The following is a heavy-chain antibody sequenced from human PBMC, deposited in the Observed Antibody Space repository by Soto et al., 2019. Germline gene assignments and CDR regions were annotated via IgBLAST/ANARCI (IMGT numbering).Heavy chain of an antibody. D-gene: IGHD2-15*01. CDR2: IFYTATT. V-gene: IGHV4-39*01. J-gene: IGHJ4*02. Sequence: QLQLQESGPGLATPSETLSLTCTVSGGSIRSSSSYWGWIRQSPGQGLEWIGAIFYTATTYYNPSLKSGFIMAVGTSTNQFALKHNSVTAADTAVYYCARHPWAGVVEAAPPVWYFDYWGLGAVVTVSS. CDR3: ARHPWAGVVEAAPPVWYFDY. CDR1: GGSIRSSSSY.